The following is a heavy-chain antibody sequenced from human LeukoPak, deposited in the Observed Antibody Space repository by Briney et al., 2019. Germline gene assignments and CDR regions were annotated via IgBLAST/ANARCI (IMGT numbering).Heavy chain of an antibody. CDR3: ARDYYYDSSGYYSY. CDR2: IIPILGIA. J-gene: IGHJ4*02. D-gene: IGHD3-22*01. CDR1: GGTFSSYA. Sequence: SVKVSCKGSGGTFSSYAISWVRQAPGQGLEWMGRIIPILGIANYAQKFQGRVTITADKSTSTAYMELSSLRSEDTAVYYCARDYYYDSSGYYSYWGQGTLVTVSS. V-gene: IGHV1-69*04.